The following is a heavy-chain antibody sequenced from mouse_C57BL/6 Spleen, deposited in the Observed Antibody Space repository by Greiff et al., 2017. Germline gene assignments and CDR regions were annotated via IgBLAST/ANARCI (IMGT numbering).Heavy chain of an antibody. J-gene: IGHJ4*01. CDR1: GYAFSSSW. V-gene: IGHV1-82*01. CDR2: IYPGDGDT. CDR3: ARSRLPLYAMDY. Sequence: VQLQQSGPELVKPGASVKISCKASGYAFSSSWMNWVKQRPGQGLEWIGRIYPGDGDTNYNGKFKGKATLTADKSSSTAYMQLSSLTSEDSAVDVCARSRLPLYAMDYWGQGTSVTVSS. D-gene: IGHD2-4*01.